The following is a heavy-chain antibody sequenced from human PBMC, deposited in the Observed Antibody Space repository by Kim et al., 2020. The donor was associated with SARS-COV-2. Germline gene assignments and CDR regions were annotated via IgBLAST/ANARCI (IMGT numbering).Heavy chain of an antibody. CDR1: GYTFTSYA. CDR3: ARGYYDTSSYGMDV. J-gene: IGHJ6*02. Sequence: ASVKVSCKASGYTFTSYAMHWVRQAPGQRLEWMGWINAGNGNTKYSQKFQGRVTITRDTSASTAYMELSSLRSEDTAVYYCARGYYDTSSYGMDVWGQGTTVTVSS. D-gene: IGHD3-22*01. V-gene: IGHV1-3*01. CDR2: INAGNGNT.